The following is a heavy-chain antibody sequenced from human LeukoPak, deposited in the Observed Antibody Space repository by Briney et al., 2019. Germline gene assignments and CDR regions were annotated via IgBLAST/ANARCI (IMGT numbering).Heavy chain of an antibody. V-gene: IGHV4-34*01. J-gene: IGHJ6*03. CDR2: INHRGST. CDR1: GGSFSGYY. D-gene: IGHD2-2*01. Sequence: SETLSLTCAVYGGSFSGYYWSWIRQPPGKGLECIGEINHRGSTNYNPSLKSRVTISVDTSKNQFSLKLSSVTAADTAVYYCARNLRYCSSTSCSWGLYYYYYMDVWGKGTTVTVSS. CDR3: ARNLRYCSSTSCSWGLYYYYYMDV.